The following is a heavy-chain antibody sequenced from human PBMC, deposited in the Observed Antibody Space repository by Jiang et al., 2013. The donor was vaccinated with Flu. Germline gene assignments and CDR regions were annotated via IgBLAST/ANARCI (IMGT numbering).Heavy chain of an antibody. CDR1: GGTFSNYV. CDR3: ARDNRMRIEVAGPPGGGTAYDI. D-gene: IGHD6-19*01. J-gene: IGHJ3*02. Sequence: GAEVKKPGSSVKVSCKVSGGTFSNYVITWVRQVPGQGLEWMGGIIPMFSAPTYAQKFQGRATIIADTSTNTVYMDLSSLRSEDTAVYYCARDNRMRIEVAGPPGGGTAYDIWGQGTMVTVSS. V-gene: IGHV1-69*06. CDR2: IIPMFSAP.